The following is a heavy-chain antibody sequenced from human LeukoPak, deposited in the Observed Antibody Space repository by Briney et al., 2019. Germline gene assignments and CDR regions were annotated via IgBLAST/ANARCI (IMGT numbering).Heavy chain of an antibody. CDR1: GFTFSSYA. CDR3: ARAVRGDPGLNAFDI. D-gene: IGHD2-21*02. Sequence: GGSLRLSCAASGFTFSSYAMHWVRQAPGKGLEWVAVISYDGSNKYYADSVKGRFTISRDNSKNTLYLQMNSLRAEDTAVYYCARAVRGDPGLNAFDIWGQGTMVTVSS. CDR2: ISYDGSNK. J-gene: IGHJ3*02. V-gene: IGHV3-30*04.